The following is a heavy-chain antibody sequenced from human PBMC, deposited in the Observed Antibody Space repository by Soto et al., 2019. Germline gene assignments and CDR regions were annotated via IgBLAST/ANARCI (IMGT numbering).Heavy chain of an antibody. CDR1: GFTFDDYA. Sequence: PGGSLRLSCAASGFTFDDYAMHWVRQAPGKGLEWVSGISWNSGSIGYADSVKGRFTISRDNAKNSLYLQMNSLRAEDTALYYCAKSAASSHPSGNWFDPWGQGTLVTVSS. J-gene: IGHJ5*02. D-gene: IGHD2-2*01. CDR2: ISWNSGSI. V-gene: IGHV3-9*01. CDR3: AKSAASSHPSGNWFDP.